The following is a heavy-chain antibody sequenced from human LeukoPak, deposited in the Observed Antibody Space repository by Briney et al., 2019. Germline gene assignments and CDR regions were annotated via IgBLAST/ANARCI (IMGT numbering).Heavy chain of an antibody. Sequence: SETLSLTCAVYGGSFSGYYWSWIRQPSGKGLEWIGEINHSGSTNYNPSLKSRVTISVDTSKNQFSLKLSSVTAADTAVYYCARGWRYYYGSGSYSPFDYWGQGTLVTVSS. D-gene: IGHD3-10*01. CDR1: GGSFSGYY. V-gene: IGHV4-34*01. J-gene: IGHJ4*02. CDR3: ARGWRYYYGSGSYSPFDY. CDR2: INHSGST.